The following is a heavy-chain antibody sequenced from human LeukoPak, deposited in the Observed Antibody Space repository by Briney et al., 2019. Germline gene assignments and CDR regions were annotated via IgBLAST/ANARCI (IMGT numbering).Heavy chain of an antibody. CDR2: LYSRGTT. CDR1: GGSISSYY. Sequence: PSETLSLTCTVSGGSISSYYWTWIRQPAGKGLEWIGRLYSRGTTTYNPSLKSRVTMSLDTSKNQFSLKLSFVTAADAAVYYCARECRSIRCYDAFDIWGQGTMVTVSS. J-gene: IGHJ3*02. CDR3: ARECRSIRCYDAFDI. D-gene: IGHD2-2*01. V-gene: IGHV4-4*07.